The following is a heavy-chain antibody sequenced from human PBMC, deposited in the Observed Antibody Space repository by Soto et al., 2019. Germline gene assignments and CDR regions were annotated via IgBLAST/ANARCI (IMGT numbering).Heavy chain of an antibody. J-gene: IGHJ4*02. V-gene: IGHV1-2*02. CDR2: INPNSGGT. D-gene: IGHD6-13*01. CDR3: ARGPFFARQQPFDS. CDR1: GYTFTGYY. Sequence: ASVKVSCKASGYTFTGYYMHWVRQAPGQGLEWMGWINPNSGGTNYAQKFQGRVTMTRDTSISTAYMELSSVTAADTAVYYCARGPFFARQQPFDSWGQGILVTVSS.